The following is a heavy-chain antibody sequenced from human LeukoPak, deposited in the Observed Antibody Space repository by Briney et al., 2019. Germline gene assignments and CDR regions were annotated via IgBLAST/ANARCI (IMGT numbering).Heavy chain of an antibody. CDR3: AAGTIVVVPAAIY. Sequence: ASVKVSCKASGYGFSNYGFSWVRQAPGQGLEWMGWISAYNGNTNYAQNLQGRVTMTTDTSTGTVYMELRSLRSDDTAVYYCAAGTIVVVPAAIYWGQGTLVTVSS. D-gene: IGHD2-2*01. CDR1: GYGFSNYG. V-gene: IGHV1-18*01. J-gene: IGHJ4*02. CDR2: ISAYNGNT.